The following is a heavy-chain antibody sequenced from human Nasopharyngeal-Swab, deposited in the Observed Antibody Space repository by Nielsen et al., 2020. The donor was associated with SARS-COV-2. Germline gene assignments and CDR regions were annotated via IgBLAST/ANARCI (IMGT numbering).Heavy chain of an antibody. CDR3: ARGRRLGRHSVVVPAAMNDY. Sequence: SETLSLTCAVYGGSLSSYYWSWNRQPPGKGLGWIGEINHSGSTNYNPSLKSRVTISVDTSKNQFSLKLISVTAADTALYYCARGRRLGRHSVVVPAAMNDYCDQRTLVTVSS. CDR1: GGSLSSYY. D-gene: IGHD2-2*01. V-gene: IGHV4-34*01. J-gene: IGHJ4*02. CDR2: INHSGST.